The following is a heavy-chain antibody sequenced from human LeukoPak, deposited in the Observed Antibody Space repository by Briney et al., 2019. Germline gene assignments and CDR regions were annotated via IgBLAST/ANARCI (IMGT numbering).Heavy chain of an antibody. CDR3: AGEVRYYMDV. J-gene: IGHJ6*03. CDR2: ISSSGSTI. Sequence: GGSLRLSCAASGFTFSSYEMNWVRQAPGTGLERVSYISSSGSTIYYADSVKGRSTISRDNAKNSLYLQMNSLRAEDTAVYYCAGEVRYYMDVWGKGTTVTISS. CDR1: GFTFSSYE. V-gene: IGHV3-48*03.